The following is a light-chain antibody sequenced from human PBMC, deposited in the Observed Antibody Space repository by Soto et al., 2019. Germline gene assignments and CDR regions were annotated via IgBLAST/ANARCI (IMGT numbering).Light chain of an antibody. CDR2: DVS. CDR1: SSDVGDYNY. V-gene: IGLV2-11*01. CDR3: CSYAGRYYVL. Sequence: QSVLAQPRSVSGSPGQSVTISCTGTSSDVGDYNYVSWYQQHPGKAPKVMIYDVSKRPSGVPPRFSGSKSGNTASLTISGLQAEDEADYYCCSYAGRYYVLFGGGTKLTVL. J-gene: IGLJ2*01.